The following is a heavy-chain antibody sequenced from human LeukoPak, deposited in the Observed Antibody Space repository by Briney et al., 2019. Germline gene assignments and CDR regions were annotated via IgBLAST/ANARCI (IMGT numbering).Heavy chain of an antibody. CDR1: GFTFSNGW. D-gene: IGHD2-2*02. Sequence: GSLRLSCAASGFTFSNGWMSWVRQAPGKGLEWVGRIKSKSERGTTDYAAPVKGRFTISRDGSTNTGYLHVNSLKTEDAAVYFCTSNLYCSTSSCYTLDNWGQGTLVAVSP. CDR3: TSNLYCSTSSCYTLDN. CDR2: IKSKSERGTT. V-gene: IGHV3-15*01. J-gene: IGHJ4*02.